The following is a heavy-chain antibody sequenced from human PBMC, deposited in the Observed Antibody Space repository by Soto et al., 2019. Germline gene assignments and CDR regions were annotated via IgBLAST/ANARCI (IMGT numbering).Heavy chain of an antibody. Sequence: LSLTCTVSGGSISSGGYYWSWIRQHPGKGLEWIGYIYYSGSTYYNPSLKSRVTISVDTSKNQFSLKLSSVTAADTAVYYCARDGKSSSSDYWGQGTLVTAPQ. CDR1: GGSISSGGYY. CDR2: IYYSGST. J-gene: IGHJ4*02. V-gene: IGHV4-31*03. CDR3: ARDGKSSSSDY. D-gene: IGHD6-6*01.